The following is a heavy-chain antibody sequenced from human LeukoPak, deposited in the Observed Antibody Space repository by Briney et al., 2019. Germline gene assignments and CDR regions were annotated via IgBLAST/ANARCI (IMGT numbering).Heavy chain of an antibody. CDR1: GFTFSSIA. CDR3: AKWQEMDDAVICS. D-gene: IGHD1-1*01. Sequence: GGSLRLSCAASGFTFSSIAMSWVRQAPGKGLEWVSAIRSNGETVYNADSVKGRFTISRDNSRQTLFLQMSSLRVEDTATYYCAKWQEMDDAVICSWGQGTLVTVSS. V-gene: IGHV3-23*01. CDR2: IRSNGETV. J-gene: IGHJ4*02.